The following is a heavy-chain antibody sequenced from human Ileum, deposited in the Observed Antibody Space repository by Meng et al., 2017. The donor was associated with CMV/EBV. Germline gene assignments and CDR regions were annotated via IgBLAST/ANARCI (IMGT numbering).Heavy chain of an antibody. J-gene: IGHJ4*02. V-gene: IGHV6-1*01. CDR3: ARIAWNVAAF. Sequence: CDISGDSVSSSPAAWNWIRQSPSRGLEWLGRTFYRSKWTNDYAVSVQGRITITPDISKNQFSPQLNSVTPDDTAVYYCARIAWNVAAFWGQGTLVTVSS. CDR1: GDSVSSSPAA. CDR2: TFYRSKWTN. D-gene: IGHD1-1*01.